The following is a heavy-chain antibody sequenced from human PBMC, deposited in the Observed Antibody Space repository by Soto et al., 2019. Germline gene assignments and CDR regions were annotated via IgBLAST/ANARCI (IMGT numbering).Heavy chain of an antibody. CDR2: INHSGST. CDR3: ARDGNYVEYYFDY. V-gene: IGHV4-34*01. Sequence: QVQLQQWGAGLLKPSETLSLTCAVYGGSFSGYYWSWIRQPPGKGLEWIGEINHSGSTNYNQSLKSLFTILVNTAKNKFSLKLSSVTAADTAVYYCARDGNYVEYYFDYWGQGTLVTVSS. J-gene: IGHJ4*02. D-gene: IGHD4-17*01. CDR1: GGSFSGYY.